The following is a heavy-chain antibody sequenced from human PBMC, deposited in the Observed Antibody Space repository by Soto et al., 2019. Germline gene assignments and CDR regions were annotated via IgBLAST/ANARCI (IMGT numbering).Heavy chain of an antibody. CDR3: ARTRDNNRNANFDY. V-gene: IGHV4-30-4*08. CDR2: IYYSGSA. D-gene: IGHD1-20*01. CDR1: GGSISSGDFY. J-gene: IGHJ4*02. Sequence: SETLSLTCAVSGGSISSGDFYWSWIRQPPGKGLEWIGYIYYSGSAYYNPSLKSRLSMSVDTSKNQFSVRLTSVTAADTAVYYCARTRDNNRNANFDYWGQGTLVTVS.